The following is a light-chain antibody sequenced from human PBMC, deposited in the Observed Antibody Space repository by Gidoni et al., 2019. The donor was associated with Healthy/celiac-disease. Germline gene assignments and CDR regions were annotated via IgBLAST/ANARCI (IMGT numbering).Light chain of an antibody. CDR1: QSVSSSY. CDR3: QQRLT. J-gene: IGKJ1*01. CDR2: GAS. V-gene: IGKV3-20*01. Sequence: EIVLTQSPGTLSLSPGERATLSCRASQSVSSSYLAWYQQKPGQAPRLLIYGASSRATGIPDRFSGSGSGTDVTLTISRLEPEDFAVYYCQQRLTFGQGTKVEIK.